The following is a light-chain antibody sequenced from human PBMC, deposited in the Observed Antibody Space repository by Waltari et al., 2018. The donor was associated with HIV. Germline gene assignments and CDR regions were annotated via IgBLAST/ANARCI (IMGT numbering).Light chain of an antibody. CDR3: SSYTSSSALYVV. CDR1: SSDVGGYNY. V-gene: IGLV2-14*03. J-gene: IGLJ2*01. CDR2: DVS. Sequence: QPASVSGSPGQSLTISCTGTSSDVGGYNYVSWYQQHPGKAPKLMIYDVSNRPSGVSNRFSGSNAGNTASLTISGLQAEDEADYYYSSYTSSSALYVVFGGGTKLTVL.